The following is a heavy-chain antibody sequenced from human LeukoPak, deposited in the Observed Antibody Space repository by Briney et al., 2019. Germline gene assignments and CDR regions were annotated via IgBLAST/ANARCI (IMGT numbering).Heavy chain of an antibody. D-gene: IGHD3-10*01. CDR3: ARSGRGVDSFYFYMDV. CDR1: GFTFSSYS. CDR2: ISSSSYI. Sequence: AGGSLRLSCAASGFTFSSYSMNWVRQAPGKGLEWVSSISSSSYIYYADSVKGRFTISRDNAKNSLYLQMNSLRAEDTAVYYCARSGRGVDSFYFYMDVWGKGTTVTVSS. J-gene: IGHJ6*03. V-gene: IGHV3-21*01.